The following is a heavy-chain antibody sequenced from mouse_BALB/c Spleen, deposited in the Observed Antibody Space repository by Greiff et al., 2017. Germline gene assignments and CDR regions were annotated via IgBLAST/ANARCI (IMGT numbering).Heavy chain of an antibody. V-gene: IGHV5-17*02. J-gene: IGHJ3*01. CDR3: ARGDYDYDAWFAY. CDR2: ISSGSSTI. CDR1: GFTFSSFG. D-gene: IGHD2-4*01. Sequence: EVHLVESGGGLVQPGGSRKLSCAASGFTFSSFGMHWVRQAPEKGLEWVAYISSGSSTIYYADTVKGRFTISRDNPKNTLFLQMTSLRSEDTAMYYCARGDYDYDAWFAYWGQGTLVTVSA.